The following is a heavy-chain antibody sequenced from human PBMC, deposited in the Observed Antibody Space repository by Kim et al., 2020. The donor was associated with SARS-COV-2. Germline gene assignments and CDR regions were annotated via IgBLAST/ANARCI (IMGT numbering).Heavy chain of an antibody. Sequence: SETLSLTCTVSGASIGSYYWSWFRQPPGKGLEWIGYMYYSESPTYNPSLESRLTTSLDASKSQFSLKLTSVTAADTAVYFCAVESLSDYLSRFFALWGQGTLVTVSS. D-gene: IGHD3-3*01. J-gene: IGHJ4*02. CDR3: AVESLSDYLSRFFAL. CDR2: MYYSESP. CDR1: GASIGSYY. V-gene: IGHV4-59*01.